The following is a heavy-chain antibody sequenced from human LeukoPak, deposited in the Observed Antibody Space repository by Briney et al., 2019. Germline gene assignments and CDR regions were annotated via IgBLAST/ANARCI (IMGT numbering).Heavy chain of an antibody. CDR3: AKEDEGRGYSYGAFDY. J-gene: IGHJ4*02. CDR2: ISSSSSTI. CDR1: GFTFSSYS. Sequence: GGSLRLSCAASGFTFSSYSMNWVRQAPGKGLEWVSYISSSSSTIYYADSVKGRFTISRDNAKNSLYLQMNSLRAEDTAVYYCAKEDEGRGYSYGAFDYWGQGTLVTVSS. V-gene: IGHV3-48*01. D-gene: IGHD5-12*01.